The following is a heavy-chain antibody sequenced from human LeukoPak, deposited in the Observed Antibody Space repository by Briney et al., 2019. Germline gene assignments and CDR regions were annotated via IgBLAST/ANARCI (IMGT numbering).Heavy chain of an antibody. V-gene: IGHV3-7*01. D-gene: IGHD3-16*01. CDR2: IKPDGSEK. Sequence: GGSLRLSCAASGFTFSSSWMSWVSQAPGKGLEWVANIKPDGSEKYYVDSVKGRFAISRDNAKNSLYLQMNSLRAEDTAVYYCARDKFGGTDYWGQGTLVTVSS. CDR3: ARDKFGGTDY. J-gene: IGHJ4*02. CDR1: GFTFSSSW.